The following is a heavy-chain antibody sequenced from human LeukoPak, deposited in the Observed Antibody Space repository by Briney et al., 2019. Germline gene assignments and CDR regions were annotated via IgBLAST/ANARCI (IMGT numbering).Heavy chain of an antibody. V-gene: IGHV4-39*01. J-gene: IGHJ5*02. CDR3: ARRVGTSASEPFDP. CDR1: GGSISSSSYY. D-gene: IGHD2-2*01. CDR2: IYYSGST. Sequence: SETLSLTCTVSGGSISSSSYYWGWIRQPPGKGLEWTGSIYYSGSTYYNPSLKSRVTISVDTSKSQFSLKLSSVTAADTAVYYCARRVGTSASEPFDPWGQGTLVTVSS.